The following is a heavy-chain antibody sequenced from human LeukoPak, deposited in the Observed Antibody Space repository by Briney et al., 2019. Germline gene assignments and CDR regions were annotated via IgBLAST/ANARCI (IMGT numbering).Heavy chain of an antibody. Sequence: TLSLTCTVSGGSISSGGYYWSWIRQHPGKGLEWIGYIYYSGSTYYNPSLKSRVTISVDTSKNQFSLKLSSVTAADTAVYYCARTYCGGDCYIDYWGQGTLVTVSS. J-gene: IGHJ4*02. CDR1: GGSISSGGYY. CDR3: ARTYCGGDCYIDY. CDR2: IYYSGST. D-gene: IGHD2-21*02. V-gene: IGHV4-31*03.